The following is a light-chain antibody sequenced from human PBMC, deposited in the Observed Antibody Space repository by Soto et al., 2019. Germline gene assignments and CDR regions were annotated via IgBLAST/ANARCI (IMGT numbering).Light chain of an antibody. CDR1: TSNTGNNY. CDR2: ENN. V-gene: IGLV1-51*02. Sequence: QSVLTQPPSVSAAPGQTVTISCSGSTSNTGNNYVSWYQQLPGTAPKLLIYENNKRPSGIPDRFSGSKSGTSATLGITGLQTGDEADYYCETWDNRLSAGVFGGGTKLTVL. J-gene: IGLJ2*01. CDR3: ETWDNRLSAGV.